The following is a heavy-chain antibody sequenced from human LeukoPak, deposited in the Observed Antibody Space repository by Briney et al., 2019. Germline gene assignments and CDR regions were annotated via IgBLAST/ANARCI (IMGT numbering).Heavy chain of an antibody. V-gene: IGHV1-69*04. CDR3: ARDPDSSADDY. Sequence: SVNVSCKASGGTFSMYAISWVRQAPGQGLEWMGRIVPFLNITNYAQKFQGRLTITADKVTRTAYMELSSLRSEDTAVYYCARDPDSSADDYWGQGTLVTVSS. J-gene: IGHJ4*02. D-gene: IGHD3-22*01. CDR2: IVPFLNIT. CDR1: GGTFSMYA.